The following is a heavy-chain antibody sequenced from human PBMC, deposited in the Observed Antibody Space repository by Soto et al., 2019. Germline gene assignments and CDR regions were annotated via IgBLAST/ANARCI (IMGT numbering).Heavy chain of an antibody. Sequence: ASVKVSCKVSGYTLTELSMHWVRQAPGKGLEWMGGFDPEDGETIYAQKFQGRVTMTEDTSTDTAYMELSSLRSEDTAVYYCATDSTRITMIVVVPRLLAFDIWGQGTMVTVSS. V-gene: IGHV1-24*01. D-gene: IGHD3-22*01. CDR1: GYTLTELS. J-gene: IGHJ3*02. CDR2: FDPEDGET. CDR3: ATDSTRITMIVVVPRLLAFDI.